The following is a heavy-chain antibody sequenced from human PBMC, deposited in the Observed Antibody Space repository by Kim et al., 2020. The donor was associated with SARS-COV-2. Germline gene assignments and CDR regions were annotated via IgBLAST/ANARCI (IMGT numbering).Heavy chain of an antibody. D-gene: IGHD3-10*01. J-gene: IGHJ4*02. V-gene: IGHV3-23*01. CDR3: AKGQFGWGSGSYYKVHLHFDY. CDR1: GFTFSSYA. CDR2: ISGSGGST. Sequence: GGSLRLSCAASGFTFSSYAMSWVRQAPGKGLEWVSAISGSGGSTYYADSVKGRFTISRDNSKNTLYLQMNSLRAEDTAVYYCAKGQFGWGSGSYYKVHLHFDYWGQGTLVTVSS.